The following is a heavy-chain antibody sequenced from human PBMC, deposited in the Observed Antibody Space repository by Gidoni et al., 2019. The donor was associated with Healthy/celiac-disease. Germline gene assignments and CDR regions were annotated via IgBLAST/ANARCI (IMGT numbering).Heavy chain of an antibody. J-gene: IGHJ6*03. CDR1: SYA. V-gene: IGHV3-23*01. Sequence: SYAMSWVRQAPGKGLEWVSAISGSDGSTYYADSVKGRFTISRDNSKNTLYLQMNSLRAEDTAVYYCAKHPVVNRAYYYMDVWGKGTTVTVSS. CDR3: AKHPVVNRAYYYMDV. CDR2: ISGSDGST.